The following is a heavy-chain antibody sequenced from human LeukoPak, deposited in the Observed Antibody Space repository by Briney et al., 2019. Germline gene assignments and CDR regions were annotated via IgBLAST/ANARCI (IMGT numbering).Heavy chain of an antibody. V-gene: IGHV3-7*04. CDR3: ARGDAFSGDH. J-gene: IGHJ4*02. CDR2: IHPEGNEK. CDR1: GFSFTNFW. Sequence: GGSLRLSCAVSGFSFTNFWMSCVRQAPGRGLEWVANIHPEGNEKYHVESVKGRFTISRDNTKNLLFLQMNGLIVEDTAVYYCARGDAFSGDHWGQGTLVTVSS.